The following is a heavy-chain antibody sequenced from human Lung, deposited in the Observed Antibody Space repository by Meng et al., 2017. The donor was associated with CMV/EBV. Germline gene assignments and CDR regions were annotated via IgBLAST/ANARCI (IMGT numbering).Heavy chain of an antibody. Sequence: SVKVSXKASGYSFRTFGISWVRKAPGQGLEWMGWISAYNGNTTYTQKLQGRVTMTRDTSTRTVYMELRSLRSDDTAVYYCARDRVLRGVNGLDVWGQGTTATVSS. J-gene: IGHJ6*02. CDR1: GYSFRTFG. V-gene: IGHV1-18*01. CDR3: ARDRVLRGVNGLDV. CDR2: ISAYNGNT. D-gene: IGHD3-10*01.